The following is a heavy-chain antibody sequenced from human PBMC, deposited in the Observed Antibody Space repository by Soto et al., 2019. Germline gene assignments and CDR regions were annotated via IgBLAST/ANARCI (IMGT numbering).Heavy chain of an antibody. CDR2: LYYGRSA. J-gene: IGHJ4*02. CDR1: GDSISSYY. D-gene: IGHD3-22*01. Sequence: QVQLQESGPGLVKPSETLSLTCAVSGDSISSYYCMWIRQPPGRGLESIGYLYYGRSANYNPSLTSRVPLSVDTSTNQWSLTLSSMTAADTAVYYCALRSMAVVPEYWGQGTLVTVSS. V-gene: IGHV4-59*01. CDR3: ALRSMAVVPEY.